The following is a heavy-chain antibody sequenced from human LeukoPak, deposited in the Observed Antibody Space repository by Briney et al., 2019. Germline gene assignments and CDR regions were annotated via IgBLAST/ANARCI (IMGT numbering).Heavy chain of an antibody. CDR2: ISGSGGST. V-gene: IGHV3-23*01. D-gene: IGHD3-22*01. Sequence: GGSLRLSCAASGFTFSSYAMSWVRQAPGKGLEWVSAISGSGGSTYYADSVKGRFTISRDNSKNTLYLQMNSLRAEDTAVYYCAEEFRVDYYDSSGYYVFDYWGQGTLVTVSS. CDR3: AEEFRVDYYDSSGYYVFDY. CDR1: GFTFSSYA. J-gene: IGHJ4*02.